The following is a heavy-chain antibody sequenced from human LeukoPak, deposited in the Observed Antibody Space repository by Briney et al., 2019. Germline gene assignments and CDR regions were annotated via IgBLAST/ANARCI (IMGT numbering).Heavy chain of an antibody. V-gene: IGHV3-30*02. CDR2: IRYDGSNK. CDR3: AKEPFELYTRECWYFDY. D-gene: IGHD3-10*01. Sequence: GGSLRLSCAASGFTFSSYGMHWVRQAPGKGLEWVAFIRYDGSNKYYADSVKGRFTISRDNSKNTLYLQMNSLRAEDTAVYYCAKEPFELYTRECWYFDYWGQGTLVTVSS. J-gene: IGHJ4*02. CDR1: GFTFSSYG.